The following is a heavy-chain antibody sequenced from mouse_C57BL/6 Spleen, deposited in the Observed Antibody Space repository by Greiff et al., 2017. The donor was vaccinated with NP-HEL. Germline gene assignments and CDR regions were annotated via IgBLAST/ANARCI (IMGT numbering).Heavy chain of an antibody. CDR2: INPNNGGT. Sequence: EVQLQQSGPELVKPGASVKIPCKASGYTFTDYNMDWVKQSHGKSLEWIGDINPNNGGTIYNQKFKGKATFTVDKSSSTAYMELRSLTSEDTAVYYCASKSLRGVFAYWGQGTLVTVSA. V-gene: IGHV1-18*01. D-gene: IGHD1-1*01. J-gene: IGHJ3*01. CDR3: ASKSLRGVFAY. CDR1: GYTFTDYN.